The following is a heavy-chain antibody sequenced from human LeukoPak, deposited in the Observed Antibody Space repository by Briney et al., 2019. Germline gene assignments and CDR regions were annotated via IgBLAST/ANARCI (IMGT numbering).Heavy chain of an antibody. Sequence: ASVKVSCKASGYTFTGYYMHWVRQAPGQGLEWMGWISAYNGNTNYAQKLQGRVTMTTDTSTSTAYMELRSLRSDDTAVYYCARDQVVIEWELARDGYMDVWGKGITVTVSS. J-gene: IGHJ6*03. CDR2: ISAYNGNT. D-gene: IGHD1-26*01. CDR1: GYTFTGYY. CDR3: ARDQVVIEWELARDGYMDV. V-gene: IGHV1-18*04.